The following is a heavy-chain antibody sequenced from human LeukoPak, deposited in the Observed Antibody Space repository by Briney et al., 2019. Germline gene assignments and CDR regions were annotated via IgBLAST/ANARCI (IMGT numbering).Heavy chain of an antibody. Sequence: ASVKVSCKASGYTFTSYYMHWVRQAPGQGLEWMGIINPSGGSTSYAQKFQGRVTMTRDTSTSTVYMELSSLRSEDTAVYYCTLARPTEYFDYWGQETLVTVSS. CDR3: TLARPTEYFDY. CDR1: GYTFTSYY. CDR2: INPSGGST. V-gene: IGHV1-46*01. D-gene: IGHD4-17*01. J-gene: IGHJ4*02.